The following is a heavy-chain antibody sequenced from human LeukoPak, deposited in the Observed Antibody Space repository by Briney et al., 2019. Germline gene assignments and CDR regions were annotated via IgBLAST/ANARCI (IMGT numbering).Heavy chain of an antibody. Sequence: GGSLRLSCTVSGFTFGDYAMSWFRQAPGKGLEWVGFIRNKVYAGTTEYAASVKGRFTISRDDSKNTAYLQMNSLRAEDTALYYCAKEQRGYSGYMVGSCFDPWGQGTLVTVSS. D-gene: IGHD5-12*01. J-gene: IGHJ5*02. CDR3: AKEQRGYSGYMVGSCFDP. V-gene: IGHV3-49*03. CDR2: IRNKVYAGTT. CDR1: GFTFGDYA.